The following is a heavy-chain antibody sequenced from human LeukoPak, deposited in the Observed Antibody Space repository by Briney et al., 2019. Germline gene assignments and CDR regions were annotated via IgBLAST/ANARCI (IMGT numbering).Heavy chain of an antibody. CDR1: GYRFNNYW. CDR3: ARRYGAGYSSSYYYYYMDV. J-gene: IGHJ6*03. Sequence: GESLKISCKGSGYRFNNYWIGWVRQMSGKGLEWMGIIYPDDSNTKYTPSFEGQVTISVDKSINTAYLQWSSLKASDTAIYYCARRYGAGYSSSYYYYYMDVWGKGTTVTVSS. V-gene: IGHV5-51*01. CDR2: IYPDDSNT. D-gene: IGHD5-24*01.